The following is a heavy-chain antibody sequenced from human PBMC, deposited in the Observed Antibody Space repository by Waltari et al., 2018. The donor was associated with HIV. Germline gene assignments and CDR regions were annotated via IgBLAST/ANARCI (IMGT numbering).Heavy chain of an antibody. V-gene: IGHV3-33*01. CDR3: ARDNWQWLAKGAFDI. J-gene: IGHJ3*02. CDR1: GFTFSSYG. CDR2: IWYDGSNK. D-gene: IGHD6-19*01. Sequence: QVQLVESGGGVVQPGRSLRLSCAASGFTFSSYGMHWVRQAPGKGLEWVAVIWYDGSNKYYADSVKSRFTISRDNSKNTLYLQMNSLRAEDTAVYYCARDNWQWLAKGAFDIWGQGTMVTVSS.